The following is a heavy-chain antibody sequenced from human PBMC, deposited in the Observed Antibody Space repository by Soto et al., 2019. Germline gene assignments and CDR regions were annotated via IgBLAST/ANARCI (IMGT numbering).Heavy chain of an antibody. CDR2: ISYDGSNK. CDR1: GFTFSSYG. CDR3: ANAYKSGSHPGPVFSYYGMDV. D-gene: IGHD1-26*01. Sequence: GGSLRLSCAASGFTFSSYGMHWVRQAPGKGLEWVGDISYDGSNKYYADSVKGRFTISRDNSKNTLYLQMNILRAEDSAVYSCANAYKSGSHPGPVFSYYGMDVWGQGTPVTVSS. J-gene: IGHJ6*02. V-gene: IGHV3-30*18.